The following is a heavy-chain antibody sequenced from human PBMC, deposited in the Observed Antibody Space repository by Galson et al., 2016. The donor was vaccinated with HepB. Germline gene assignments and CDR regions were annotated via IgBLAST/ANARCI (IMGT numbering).Heavy chain of an antibody. CDR1: GLTVSSNY. V-gene: IGHV3-53*01. Sequence: SLRLSCAASGLTVSSNYMSWVRQAPGKGLEWVSVIYSGGGTYYADSVQGRFTISRDNSKNTVFLEMNSLRAEDTAVYYCAREYYGMDVWGQGTTVTVSS. J-gene: IGHJ6*02. CDR3: AREYYGMDV. CDR2: IYSGGGT.